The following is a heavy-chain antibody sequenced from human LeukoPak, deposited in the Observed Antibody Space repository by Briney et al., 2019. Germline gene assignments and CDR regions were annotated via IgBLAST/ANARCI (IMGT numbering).Heavy chain of an antibody. Sequence: GSLRLSCAASGFTFNIYAMSWVRQPPGKGLEWIGSIYYSGSTYYNPSLKSRVTISVDTSKNQFSLKLSSVTAADTAVYYCARSTWGYYYYMDVWGKGTTVTVSS. J-gene: IGHJ6*03. CDR3: ARSTWGYYYYMDV. CDR1: GFTFNIYA. D-gene: IGHD3-16*01. CDR2: IYYSGST. V-gene: IGHV4-39*01.